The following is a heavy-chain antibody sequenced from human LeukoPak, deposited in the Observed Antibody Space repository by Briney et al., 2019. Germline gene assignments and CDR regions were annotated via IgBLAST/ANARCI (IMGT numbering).Heavy chain of an antibody. CDR1: GYSFSYHW. CDR2: IYSDDSDT. Sequence: GESLQISCKGFGYSFSYHWIAWVRQMPGKGVEGMGIIYSDDSDTRYSPSFQGQVTISADKSNRPAYLQRSRPRAPDTAMYSWSRSGEMAWIRSRYFASSGEGSLVTVSS. J-gene: IGHJ4*02. V-gene: IGHV5-51*01. CDR3: SRSGEMAWIRSRYFAS. D-gene: IGHD5-24*01.